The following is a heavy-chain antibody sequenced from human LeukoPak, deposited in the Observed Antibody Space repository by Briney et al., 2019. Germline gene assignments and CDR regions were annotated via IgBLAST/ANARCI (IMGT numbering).Heavy chain of an antibody. V-gene: IGHV3-74*01. Sequence: GGSLRLYCAAAGFTFSSYWMHWVRQAPGKGLVWVSLTNSDGSSTSNADSVKVRLTISRDNAKNTLYLQMNSLRAEDTAVYYCARGGDYYDSSGYDAFDIWGQGTMLTVSS. CDR3: ARGGDYYDSSGYDAFDI. D-gene: IGHD3-22*01. CDR1: GFTFSSYW. J-gene: IGHJ3*02. CDR2: TNSDGSST.